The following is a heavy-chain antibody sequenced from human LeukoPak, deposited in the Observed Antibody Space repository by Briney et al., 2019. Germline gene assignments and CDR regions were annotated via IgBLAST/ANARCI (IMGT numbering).Heavy chain of an antibody. V-gene: IGHV4-61*02. D-gene: IGHD6-13*01. CDR2: IYTSGST. J-gene: IGHJ4*02. CDR1: GGSISSGSYY. Sequence: SQTLSLTCTVSGGSISSGSYYWSWIRQPAGKGLEWIGRIYTSGSTNYNPSLKSRVTISVDTSKNQFSLKLSSVTAADTAVYYCARRLAGTEDYWGQGTLVTVSS. CDR3: ARRLAGTEDY.